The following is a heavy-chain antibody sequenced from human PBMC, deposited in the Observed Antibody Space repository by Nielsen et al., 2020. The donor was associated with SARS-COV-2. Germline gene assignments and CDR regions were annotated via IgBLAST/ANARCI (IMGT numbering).Heavy chain of an antibody. D-gene: IGHD1-26*01. CDR2: IYYSGST. CDR1: GGSISSGSYY. V-gene: IGHV4-61*01. CDR3: AREEPRGLLGY. J-gene: IGHJ4*02. Sequence: SETLSLTCTVSGGSISSGSYYWSWIRQPPGKGLEWIGYIYYSGSTNYNPSLKSRVTISVDTSKNQFSLKLSSVTAADTAVYYCAREEPRGLLGYWGQGTLVTVSS.